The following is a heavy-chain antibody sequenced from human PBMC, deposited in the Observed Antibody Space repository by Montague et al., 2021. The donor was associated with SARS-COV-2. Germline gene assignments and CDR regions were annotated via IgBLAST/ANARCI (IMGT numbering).Heavy chain of an antibody. V-gene: IGHV4-34*01. CDR3: ARNSFRARFLDWSYYFNF. Sequence: SETLSLTCAVYGGSFTTYYWSWIRQPPGKGLKWIGEINHGGTTNFNPALKSRVTMSVDTSKNQFSLTLTFVTAADTAIYFCARNSFRARFLDWSYYFNFWGQGAVVTVSS. J-gene: IGHJ4*02. CDR2: INHGGTT. D-gene: IGHD3/OR15-3a*01. CDR1: GGSFTTYY.